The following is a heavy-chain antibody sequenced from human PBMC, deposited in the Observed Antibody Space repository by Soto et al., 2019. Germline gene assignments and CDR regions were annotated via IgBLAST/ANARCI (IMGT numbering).Heavy chain of an antibody. J-gene: IGHJ5*02. CDR1: GGSVSRYY. D-gene: IGHD6-6*01. CDR3: ARAKYSSSFWFDP. Sequence: TLSLTCTVSGGSVSRYYXSWIRQPPGKGLEWIGYIYYSGSTNYNPSLKSRVTISVDTSKNQFSLKLSSVTAADTAVYYCARAKYSSSFWFDPWGQGTLVTVSS. V-gene: IGHV4-59*02. CDR2: IYYSGST.